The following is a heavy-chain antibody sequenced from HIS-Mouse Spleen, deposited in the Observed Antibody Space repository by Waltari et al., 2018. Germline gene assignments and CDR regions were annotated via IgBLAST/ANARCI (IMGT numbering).Heavy chain of an antibody. CDR2: ISGSGDRT. Sequence: EVQLLESGGGLVQPGGSLRLSCAASGFTFSSYAMSWVRQAPGKGLEWVSAISGSGDRTEYAESGKGRFTISGDNSKNTLYVQRNSLRAEDTAVYYCAKDGGRQWLVRYFQHWGQGTLVTVSS. V-gene: IGHV3-23*01. CDR1: GFTFSSYA. D-gene: IGHD6-19*01. J-gene: IGHJ1*01. CDR3: AKDGGRQWLVRYFQH.